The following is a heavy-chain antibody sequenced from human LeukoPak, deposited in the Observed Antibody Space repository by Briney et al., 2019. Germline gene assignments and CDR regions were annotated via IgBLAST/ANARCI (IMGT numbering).Heavy chain of an antibody. V-gene: IGHV3-30*14. CDR1: GFTFSSYT. J-gene: IGHJ3*01. Sequence: GGSLRLSCAASGFTFSSYTMHWVRQAPGKGLEWVAVISYDGSNKYYADSVRGRFTISRDTSKNTVYLEMNTLRVEDTARYFCAREDNRGDYDDGFDVWGQGTMVTVSS. CDR2: ISYDGSNK. D-gene: IGHD4-17*01. CDR3: AREDNRGDYDDGFDV.